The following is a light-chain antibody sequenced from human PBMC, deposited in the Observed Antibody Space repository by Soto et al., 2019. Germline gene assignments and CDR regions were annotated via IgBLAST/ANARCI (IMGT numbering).Light chain of an antibody. CDR3: QQYRT. Sequence: EIVLTQSPGTLSLSPGERATLSCRASQSVSSSYLAWYQQKPGQAPRLLIYGASSRATGIPDMFSGSGSGTDFTLTISRLEPEDFAVYYCQQYRTFGQGTKVEIK. J-gene: IGKJ1*01. CDR1: QSVSSSY. V-gene: IGKV3-20*01. CDR2: GAS.